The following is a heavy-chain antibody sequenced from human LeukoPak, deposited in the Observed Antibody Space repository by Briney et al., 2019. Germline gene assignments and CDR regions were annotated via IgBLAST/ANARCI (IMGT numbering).Heavy chain of an antibody. V-gene: IGHV4-30-2*01. Sequence: SQTLSLTCAVSGGSISSGGYSWSWIRQPPGTGLEWIGYIYHSGSTYYNPSLKSRVTISVDRSKNQFSLKLSSVTAADTAVYYCARYCSGGSCYSRWFDPWGQGTLVTVSS. CDR3: ARYCSGGSCYSRWFDP. CDR1: GGSISSGGYS. J-gene: IGHJ5*02. CDR2: IYHSGST. D-gene: IGHD2-15*01.